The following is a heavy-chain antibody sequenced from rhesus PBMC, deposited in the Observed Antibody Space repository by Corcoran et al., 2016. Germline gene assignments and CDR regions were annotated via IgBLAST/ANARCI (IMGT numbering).Heavy chain of an antibody. CDR3: AKDRGIAAAFDY. CDR1: GFTFSSYY. Sequence: EVQLVESGGGLVQPGGSLRLSCTGSGFTFSSYYMYWISQAQGKGLQCVSAINTGGGSTWYTDSVKGRFTISKENAKNTLYLQMNSLRAEDTAVYYCAKDRGIAAAFDYWGQGVLVTVSS. J-gene: IGHJ4*01. D-gene: IGHD6-13*01. CDR2: INTGGGST. V-gene: IGHV3-22*01.